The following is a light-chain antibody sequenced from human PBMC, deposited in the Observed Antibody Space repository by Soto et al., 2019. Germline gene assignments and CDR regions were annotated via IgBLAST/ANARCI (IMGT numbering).Light chain of an antibody. CDR1: RSISTW. V-gene: IGKV1-5*01. CDR2: VAS. CDR3: QHYNSYSYT. J-gene: IGKJ2*01. Sequence: DVQVTQSPSTLSASVGDRVTITGRARRSISTWLGWYQQTPREAPQLLIYVASFLERGVPSSFSGSGSGTEFPLTITSLQADDFASYCCQHYNSYSYTFGQGTKVDIK.